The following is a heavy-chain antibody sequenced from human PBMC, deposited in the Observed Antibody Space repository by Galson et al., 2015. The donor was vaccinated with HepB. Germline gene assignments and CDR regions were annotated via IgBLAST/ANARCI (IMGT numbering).Heavy chain of an antibody. CDR2: ISNDGNKE. D-gene: IGHD6-19*01. CDR3: ARDRNQWLFEYFQY. CDR1: GFTFTTYV. J-gene: IGHJ1*01. Sequence: SLRLSCAASGFTFTTYVMHWVRQAPGKGLDWVAAISNDGNKEYYSDSVKGRFTISRDNSKNTLYLQMNSLTVDDTAVYFCARDRNQWLFEYFQYWGQGSLVTVSS. V-gene: IGHV3-30*04.